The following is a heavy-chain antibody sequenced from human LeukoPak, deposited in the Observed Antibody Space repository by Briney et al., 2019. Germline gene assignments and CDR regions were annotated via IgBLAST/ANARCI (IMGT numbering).Heavy chain of an antibody. CDR3: AKGRRGYNYSYGSDY. V-gene: IGHV3-23*01. CDR1: GFTFSSYA. Sequence: GGSLRLSCAASGFTFSSYAMSWVRQAPGKGLEWVSAISGSGGSTSYAGSVKGRFTISRDNSKNTLFLQMNSLRAEDTAVYYCAKGRRGYNYSYGSDYWGQGTLVTVSS. CDR2: ISGSGGST. D-gene: IGHD5-18*01. J-gene: IGHJ4*02.